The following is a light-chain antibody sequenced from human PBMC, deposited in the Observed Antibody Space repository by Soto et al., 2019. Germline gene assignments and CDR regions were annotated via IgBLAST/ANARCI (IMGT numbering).Light chain of an antibody. CDR2: DAS. J-gene: IGKJ4*01. V-gene: IGKV3-11*01. Sequence: EIVLTQSPATLSLSPGERATLSCRASQSVSSYLAWYQQNPGQAPRLLIYDASNRATGIPARFSGSGSGTDFTLTISSLEHEDFAVYYCQQRSNWPPDTFGGGTKVEIK. CDR3: QQRSNWPPDT. CDR1: QSVSSY.